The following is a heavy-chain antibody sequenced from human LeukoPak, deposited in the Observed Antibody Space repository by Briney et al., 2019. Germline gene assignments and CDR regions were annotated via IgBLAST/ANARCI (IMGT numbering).Heavy chain of an antibody. Sequence: PGGSLRLSCAASEFTFSSYGMHWVRQAPGKGLEWVAAIWYDGSNKYYADSVQGRFTISRANSKNTLYLQMNSLRAEDTAVYYCARGDYYDSSGYYFPDAFDVWGQGTMVTVSS. CDR3: ARGDYYDSSGYYFPDAFDV. V-gene: IGHV3-33*01. CDR2: IWYDGSNK. D-gene: IGHD3-22*01. CDR1: EFTFSSYG. J-gene: IGHJ3*01.